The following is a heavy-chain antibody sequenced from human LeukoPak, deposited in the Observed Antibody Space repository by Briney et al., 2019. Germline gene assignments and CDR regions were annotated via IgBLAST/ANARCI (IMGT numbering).Heavy chain of an antibody. CDR1: GFTFSRYW. J-gene: IGHJ4*02. CDR3: AREHFDFDY. D-gene: IGHD2/OR15-2a*01. V-gene: IGHV3-7*03. Sequence: GGSLRLSCAASGFTFSRYWMSWVRQAPGKGLEWVANIRDDGSDKYYVDSVKGRFTISRDNSKNTLYLQMNSLRAEDTAVYYCAREHFDFDYWGQGTLVTVSS. CDR2: IRDDGSDK.